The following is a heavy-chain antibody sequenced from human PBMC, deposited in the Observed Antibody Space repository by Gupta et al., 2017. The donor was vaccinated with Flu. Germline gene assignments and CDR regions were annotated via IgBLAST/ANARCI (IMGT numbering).Heavy chain of an antibody. D-gene: IGHD2-2*01. CDR3: ARVGYCSTTSCYEPFDS. CDR2: INPNSGGT. J-gene: IGHJ4*02. Sequence: PGQGLGWMGRINPNSGGTKYAQKFQGRVSMTTDTSIATAYMELSSLRSDDTAVYYCARVGYCSTTSCYEPFDSWGQGTLLNVSS. V-gene: IGHV1-2*06.